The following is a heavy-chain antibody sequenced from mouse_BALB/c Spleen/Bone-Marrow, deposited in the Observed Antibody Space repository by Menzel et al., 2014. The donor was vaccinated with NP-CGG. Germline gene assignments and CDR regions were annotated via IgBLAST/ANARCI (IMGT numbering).Heavy chain of an antibody. D-gene: IGHD4-1*01. Sequence: EVKLMESGGGLVKPGGSLKLSCAASGFTFSSYTMSWVRQTPEKRLEWVATISSGGSYTYYPDSVKGRFTISRDNAXXTLYLQMSSLKSEDTAMYYCTRDQTGYFAYWGQGTLVTVSA. CDR2: ISSGGSYT. CDR3: TRDQTGYFAY. CDR1: GFTFSSYT. V-gene: IGHV5-6-4*01. J-gene: IGHJ3*01.